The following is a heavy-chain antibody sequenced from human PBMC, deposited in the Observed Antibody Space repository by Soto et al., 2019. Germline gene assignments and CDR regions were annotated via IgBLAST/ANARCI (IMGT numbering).Heavy chain of an antibody. CDR3: ARVGSKSFYYATDV. Sequence: QLQESGPGLVKPSETLSLTCTVSGASISSFCWTWIRQPPGQGLEWIGYICTGGTTKYNPSLTSRVTMSVDTSKTQFSLKLTSVPAADTAVSYCARVGSKSFYYATDVWGQGTTVTVSS. D-gene: IGHD4-4*01. CDR2: ICTGGTT. J-gene: IGHJ6*02. V-gene: IGHV4-4*09. CDR1: GASISSFC.